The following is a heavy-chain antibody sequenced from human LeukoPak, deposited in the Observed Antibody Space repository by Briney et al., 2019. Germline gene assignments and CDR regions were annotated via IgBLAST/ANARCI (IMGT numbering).Heavy chain of an antibody. V-gene: IGHV3-48*03. CDR2: ISSSGSTI. CDR1: GFTFSSYE. Sequence: GGSLRLSCAASGFTFSSYEMNWVRQAPGKGLEWVSYISSSGSTIYYADSVKGRFTISRDNAKNSLYLQMNSLRAEDTAVHYCARGCSSTSCYQDYWGQGTLVTVSS. CDR3: ARGCSSTSCYQDY. D-gene: IGHD2-2*01. J-gene: IGHJ4*02.